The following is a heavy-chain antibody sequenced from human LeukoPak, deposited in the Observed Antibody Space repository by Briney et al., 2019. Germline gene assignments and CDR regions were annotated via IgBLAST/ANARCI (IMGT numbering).Heavy chain of an antibody. V-gene: IGHV3-53*05. J-gene: IGHJ4*02. CDR1: GFIVSGDY. Sequence: GGSLRLSCAASGFIVSGDYMRWVRQAPGKGLEWVSVIYTGGSTYYADSVKGRFTISRDSSKNTLYLQMNSLRAEDTAVYYCAKDSEGLLWFGESLDYWGQGTLVTVSS. CDR3: AKDSEGLLWFGESLDY. CDR2: IYTGGST. D-gene: IGHD3-10*01.